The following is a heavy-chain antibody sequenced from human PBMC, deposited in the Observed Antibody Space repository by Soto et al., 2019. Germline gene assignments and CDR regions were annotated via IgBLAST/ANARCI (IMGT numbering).Heavy chain of an antibody. CDR1: GGSFSGYY. J-gene: IGHJ6*02. D-gene: IGHD3-16*01. V-gene: IGHV4-34*01. CDR2: INQRGSTSRET. Sequence: PSETLSLTCAVYGGSFSGYYWTWIRQPPGKGLEWIGEINQRGSTSRETNYNPSLTSRVTISVDSSKHQFSLKLTSVTAADTAVYSCARRHLISPPVWGQGTTVTVSS. CDR3: ARRHLISPPV.